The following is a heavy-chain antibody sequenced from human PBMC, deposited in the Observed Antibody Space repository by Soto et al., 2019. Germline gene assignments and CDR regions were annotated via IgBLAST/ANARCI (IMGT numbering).Heavy chain of an antibody. Sequence: PSETLSLTCSVSGGFVSSSSYSWGWIRQSPGKGLEWIGNIYSSENTYYNPSLMSRVTISADTSKNQFSLKLTSVTAADTAVYYCVRGGIAGNWFDPWGQGTLVTVSS. D-gene: IGHD6-13*01. CDR2: IYSSENT. V-gene: IGHV4-39*07. J-gene: IGHJ5*02. CDR1: GGFVSSSSYS. CDR3: VRGGIAGNWFDP.